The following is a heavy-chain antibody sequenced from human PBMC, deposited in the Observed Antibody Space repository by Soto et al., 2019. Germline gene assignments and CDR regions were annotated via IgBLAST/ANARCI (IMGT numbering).Heavy chain of an antibody. Sequence: SETLSLTCTVSGGSMSSSYWSWIRQSPGKGLEFIGSIYYSGSTNYSPSLKSRVTISIDRSKNQFSLRLSSVTAADTAVYYCARATDLYYFDYWGQGTLVTVSS. D-gene: IGHD4-17*01. CDR2: IYYSGST. V-gene: IGHV4-59*08. CDR3: ARATDLYYFDY. J-gene: IGHJ4*02. CDR1: GGSMSSSY.